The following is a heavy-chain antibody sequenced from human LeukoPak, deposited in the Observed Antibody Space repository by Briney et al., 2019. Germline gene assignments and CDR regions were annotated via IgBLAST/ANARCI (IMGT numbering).Heavy chain of an antibody. J-gene: IGHJ4*02. CDR3: AKDTSIGKYCTNGVCYPFDY. CDR2: ISHSGTYT. CDR1: GFTFSSYA. V-gene: IGHV3-23*01. Sequence: PGESLTLSCAGSGFTFSSYAMSWVRQAPGQGLEWVSAISHSGTYTSYADSVRGRFTISRDNSRNTLYLQMISLRPEDTAVYYCAKDTSIGKYCTNGVCYPFDYWGQGTLVTVST. D-gene: IGHD2-8*01.